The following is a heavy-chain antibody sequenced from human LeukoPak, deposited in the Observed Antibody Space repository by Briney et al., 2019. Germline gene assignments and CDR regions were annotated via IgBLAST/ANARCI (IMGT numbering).Heavy chain of an antibody. V-gene: IGHV3-23*01. Sequence: GGSVTLLCGVCGLTFRLCAMSGVRGARGEGVEWVSAISGSGGSTYYADSVKRRFTISRDNSKNTLYLPMNSLSAEDTPVYYRAKDLDCYHSGRFDPWGQGPLVTVSS. CDR1: GLTFRLCA. CDR3: AKDLDCYHSGRFDP. CDR2: ISGSGGST. J-gene: IGHJ5*02. D-gene: IGHD2-21*01.